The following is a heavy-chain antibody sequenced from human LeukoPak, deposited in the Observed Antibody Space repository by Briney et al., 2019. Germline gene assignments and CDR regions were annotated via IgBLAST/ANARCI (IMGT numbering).Heavy chain of an antibody. Sequence: GGSLRLSCAASGFTFSSYAMNWVRQAPGKGLEWVSSISGSGGNSYYADSVKGRFTISIDNSKNTLYLQMNSLRAEDTALYYCAKAYCSGTRCYRDYWGQGTLVTVSS. CDR3: AKAYCSGTRCYRDY. J-gene: IGHJ4*02. CDR1: GFTFSSYA. CDR2: ISGSGGNS. V-gene: IGHV3-23*01. D-gene: IGHD2-2*01.